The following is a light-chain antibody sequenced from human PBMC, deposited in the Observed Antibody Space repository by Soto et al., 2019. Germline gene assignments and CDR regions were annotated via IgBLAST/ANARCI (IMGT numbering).Light chain of an antibody. J-gene: IGKJ2*01. CDR1: QSVSSSY. Sequence: EIVLTQSPGTLSLSPGERATLSCRASQSVSSSYLAWYQQKPGQAPRLLIYGASSRATGIPDRFSGSGSGTDFTLTISRLEPEDFEVYYCQQYCSSLYTFGQGTKLEIK. V-gene: IGKV3-20*01. CDR2: GAS. CDR3: QQYCSSLYT.